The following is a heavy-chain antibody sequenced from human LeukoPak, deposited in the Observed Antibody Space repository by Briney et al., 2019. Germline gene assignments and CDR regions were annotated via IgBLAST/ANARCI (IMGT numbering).Heavy chain of an antibody. V-gene: IGHV4-61*02. CDR1: GGSISSGSYY. CDR2: IYTSGST. Sequence: SETLSLTCTVSGGSISSGSYYWSWIRQPAGKELEWIGRIYTSGSTNYNPSLKSRVTISVDTSKNQFSLKLSSVTAADTAVYYCARGPRFGELLWHWFDPWGQGTLVTVSS. D-gene: IGHD3-10*01. CDR3: ARGPRFGELLWHWFDP. J-gene: IGHJ5*02.